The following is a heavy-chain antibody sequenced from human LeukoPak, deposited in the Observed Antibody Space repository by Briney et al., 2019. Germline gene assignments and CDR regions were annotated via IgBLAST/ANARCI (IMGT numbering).Heavy chain of an antibody. Sequence: PGGSLRLSCAAPGFTFSSYEMNWVRQAPGKGLEWVSYISSSGSTIYYADSVKGRFTISRDNAKNSLYLQMNSLRAEDTAVYYCARGVYYDILTGYSDDAFDIWGQGTMVTVSS. J-gene: IGHJ3*02. CDR3: ARGVYYDILTGYSDDAFDI. D-gene: IGHD3-9*01. CDR2: ISSSGSTI. V-gene: IGHV3-48*03. CDR1: GFTFSSYE.